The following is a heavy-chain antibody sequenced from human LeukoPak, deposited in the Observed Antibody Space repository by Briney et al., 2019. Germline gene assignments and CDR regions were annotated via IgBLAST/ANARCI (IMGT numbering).Heavy chain of an antibody. J-gene: IGHJ3*02. CDR1: GGTFSSYA. Sequence: SVKVSCKASGGTFSSYAISWVRQAPGQGLEWMGGIIPIFGTANYAQKFQGRVTITADESTSTAYMELSSLRSEDTAVYYCARDGKPHSSGWYQVAFDIWGQGTMVTVSS. D-gene: IGHD6-19*01. CDR2: IIPIFGTA. CDR3: ARDGKPHSSGWYQVAFDI. V-gene: IGHV1-69*01.